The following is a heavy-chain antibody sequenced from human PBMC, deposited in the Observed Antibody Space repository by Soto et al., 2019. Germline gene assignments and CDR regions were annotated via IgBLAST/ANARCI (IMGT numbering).Heavy chain of an antibody. Sequence: SVKVSCKASGFTFTSSAMQWVRQARGQRLEWIGWIVVGSGNTNYAQKFQERVTITRDMSTSTAYMELSSLRSEDTAVYYCAAWQWLQQSYYFDYWGQGTLVTVSS. CDR3: AAWQWLQQSYYFDY. CDR1: GFTFTSSA. V-gene: IGHV1-58*02. CDR2: IVVGSGNT. J-gene: IGHJ4*02. D-gene: IGHD6-19*01.